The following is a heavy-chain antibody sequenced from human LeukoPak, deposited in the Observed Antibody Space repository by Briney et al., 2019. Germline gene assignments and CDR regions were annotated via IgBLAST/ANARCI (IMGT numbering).Heavy chain of an antibody. Sequence: PSETLSLTCAVSGGSISSRSYNWGWIRQPPGKGLEWIGEINHSGSTNYNPSLKSRVTISVDTSKNQFSLKLSSVTAADTAVYYCAGPREYYYDSSGYYYRDYWGQGTLVTVSS. D-gene: IGHD3-22*01. CDR3: AGPREYYYDSSGYYYRDY. J-gene: IGHJ4*02. CDR1: GGSISSRSYN. V-gene: IGHV4-39*07. CDR2: INHSGST.